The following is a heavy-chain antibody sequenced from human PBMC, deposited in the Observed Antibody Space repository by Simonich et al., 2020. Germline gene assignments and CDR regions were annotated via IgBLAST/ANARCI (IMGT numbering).Heavy chain of an antibody. J-gene: IGHJ6*03. CDR3: ARDGLGTAYYYYMDV. Sequence: EVQLVESGGGLVQPGGSLRLSCAASGFTFSSYWMGWVRQAPGKGQEGVANIKKDGREKYYVDSVKGRFTISRDNAKNSLYLQMNSLRAEDTAVYYCARDGLGTAYYYYMDVWGKGTTVTVSS. CDR1: GFTFSSYW. V-gene: IGHV3-7*01. CDR2: IKKDGREK. D-gene: IGHD7-27*01.